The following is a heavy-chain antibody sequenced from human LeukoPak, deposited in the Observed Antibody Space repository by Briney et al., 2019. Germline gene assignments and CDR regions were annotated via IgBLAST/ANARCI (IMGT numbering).Heavy chain of an antibody. D-gene: IGHD3-22*01. CDR1: GYTFTGHY. J-gene: IGHJ4*02. Sequence: ASVTVSCKASGYTFTGHYIHWVRQAPGQGLEWMGWMNPNSGNTGYAQKFQGRVTMTRNTSISTAYMELSSLRSEDTAVCYCARGYYYDSSGYSPCDYWGQGTLVTVSS. V-gene: IGHV1-8*02. CDR2: MNPNSGNT. CDR3: ARGYYYDSSGYSPCDY.